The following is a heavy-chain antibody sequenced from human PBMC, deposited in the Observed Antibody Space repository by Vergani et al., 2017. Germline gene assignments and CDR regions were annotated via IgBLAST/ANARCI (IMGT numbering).Heavy chain of an antibody. CDR2: IYHSGST. CDR3: ARTGDGVGGGPDY. J-gene: IGHJ4*02. Sequence: QLQLQESGPGLVKPSETLSLTCSVSGYSISSGYYWTWIRQPPGKGLQWIGRIYHSGSTYYKSSLSSRVTISVDTSKNQFSLKVTSVTAADTAVYYCARTGDGVGGGPDYWGQGTLVTVSS. V-gene: IGHV4-38-2*01. CDR1: GYSISSGYY. D-gene: IGHD2-21*01.